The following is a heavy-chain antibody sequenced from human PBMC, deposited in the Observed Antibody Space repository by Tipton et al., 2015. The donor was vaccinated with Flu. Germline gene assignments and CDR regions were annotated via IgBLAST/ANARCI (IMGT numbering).Heavy chain of an antibody. V-gene: IGHV4-61*02. CDR2: IYTSGST. CDR1: GGSINSGSYY. D-gene: IGHD5-18*01. Sequence: TLSLTCTVSGGSINSGSYYWSWIRQPAGQGLQWIGRIYTSGSTNYNFSLNSRVTISVDTSKNQFYLRLTSVTAADTAMYYCAAESGYSYGYTSYFDPWGPGSLVTVSS. J-gene: IGHJ5*02. CDR3: AAESGYSYGYTSYFDP.